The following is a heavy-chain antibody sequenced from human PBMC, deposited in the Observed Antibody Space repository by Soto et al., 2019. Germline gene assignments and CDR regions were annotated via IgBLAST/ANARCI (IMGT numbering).Heavy chain of an antibody. CDR2: IYYSGST. V-gene: IGHV4-59*08. CDR1: GGSISSYY. D-gene: IGHD3-3*01. CDR3: ARLPGEWLLQNDTSQAYHYEEV. J-gene: IGHJ6*03. Sequence: WETLSLTCTVSGGSISSYYWSWIRQPPGKGLEWIGYIYYSGSTNYNPSLKSRVTISVDTSKNQFSLKLSSVTAADTAVYYCARLPGEWLLQNDTSQAYHYEEVWGQGPTVTVSS.